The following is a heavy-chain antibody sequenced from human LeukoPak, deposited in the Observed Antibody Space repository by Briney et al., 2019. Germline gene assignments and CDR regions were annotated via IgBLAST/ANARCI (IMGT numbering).Heavy chain of an antibody. CDR1: GYTFTSYD. J-gene: IGHJ5*02. Sequence: ASVKVSCKASGYTFTSYDINWVRQAAGQGLEWMGWMNPNSGNTGYAQKFQGRVTITRNTSISTAYMELSSLRSEDTAVYYCAGGHLGGVDTAMATDWFDPWGQGTLVTVSS. CDR2: MNPNSGNT. D-gene: IGHD5-18*01. V-gene: IGHV1-8*03. CDR3: AGGHLGGVDTAMATDWFDP.